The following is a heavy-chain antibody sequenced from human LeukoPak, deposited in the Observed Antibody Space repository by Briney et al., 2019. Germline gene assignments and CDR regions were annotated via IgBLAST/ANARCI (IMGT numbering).Heavy chain of an antibody. V-gene: IGHV3-23*01. CDR3: ASRRDVYKGVLEY. CDR1: GFTFSSYV. D-gene: IGHD5-24*01. J-gene: IGHJ4*02. CDR2: ITANGGGT. Sequence: GGSLRLYCAASGFTFSSYVMSWVRQAPGKGLEWVSSITANGGGTYYADSVKGRFTISRDNSKNMVFLQMNSLRAEDTAIYYCASRRDVYKGVLEYWGQGTLVTVSS.